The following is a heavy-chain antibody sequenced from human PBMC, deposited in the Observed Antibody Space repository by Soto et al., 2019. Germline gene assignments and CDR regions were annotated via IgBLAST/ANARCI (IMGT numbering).Heavy chain of an antibody. J-gene: IGHJ4*02. Sequence: VSVKVSCKVSGYTLTELSMHWVRQAPGKGLEWMGGFDPEDGETIYAQKFQGRVTMTEDTSTDTAYMELSSLRSEDTAVYYCATNWSGSYNFDYWGQGTLVTVSS. CDR3: ATNWSGSYNFDY. CDR1: GYTLTELS. D-gene: IGHD1-26*01. CDR2: FDPEDGET. V-gene: IGHV1-24*01.